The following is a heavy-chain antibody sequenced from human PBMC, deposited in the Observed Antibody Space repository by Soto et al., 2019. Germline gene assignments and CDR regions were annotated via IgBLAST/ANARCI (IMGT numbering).Heavy chain of an antibody. CDR1: GYTFTSYG. CDR2: ISTYNGNT. Sequence: ASVKVSCKTSGYTFTSYGISWVRQAPGQGLEWMGWISTYNGNTNYAQKFQGRATMTTDTSTTTAYMELRSLKSDDTAVYYCARRIPDGKFDSWGQGTQVTVS. J-gene: IGHJ4*02. V-gene: IGHV1-18*04. D-gene: IGHD1-1*01. CDR3: ARRIPDGKFDS.